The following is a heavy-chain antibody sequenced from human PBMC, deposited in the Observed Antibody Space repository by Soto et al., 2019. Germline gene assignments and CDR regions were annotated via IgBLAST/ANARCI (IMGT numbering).Heavy chain of an antibody. J-gene: IGHJ6*02. CDR1: GFTFSSYG. CDR2: ISYDGSNK. Sequence: GGSLRLSCAASGFTFSSYGMHWVRQAPGKGLEWVAVISYDGSNKYYADSVKGRFTISRDNSKNTLYLQMNSLRAEDTAVYYCAKVGGKEYRIPFLDVWGQGTTVTVSS. V-gene: IGHV3-30*18. D-gene: IGHD6-6*01. CDR3: AKVGGKEYRIPFLDV.